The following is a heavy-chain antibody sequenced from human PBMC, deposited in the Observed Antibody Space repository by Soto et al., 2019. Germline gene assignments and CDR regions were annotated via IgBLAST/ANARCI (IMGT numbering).Heavy chain of an antibody. V-gene: IGHV4-59*01. Sequence: QVQLQESGPGLVKPSETLSLTCTVSSGSIINYYWSWIRQPPGKGLEWIGFIYYSGSTNYNSFLESRVTISVDMSRQQLPLTLNSVPAADTAVYYCASRLPLATTPGDAFDLWGQGTMVTVSS. D-gene: IGHD2-15*01. CDR1: SGSIINYY. CDR2: IYYSGST. CDR3: ASRLPLATTPGDAFDL. J-gene: IGHJ3*01.